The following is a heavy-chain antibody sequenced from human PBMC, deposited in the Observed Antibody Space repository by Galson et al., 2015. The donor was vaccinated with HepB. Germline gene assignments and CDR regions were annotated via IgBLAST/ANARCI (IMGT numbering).Heavy chain of an antibody. V-gene: IGHV4-31*03. Sequence: TLSLTCTVSGGSISSGGYYWSWIRQHPGKGLEWIGYIYYSGSTYYNPSLKSRVTISVDTSKNQFSLKLSSVTAADTAVYYCARNRESTAGIDYWGQGTLVTVSS. D-gene: IGHD3-10*01. CDR2: IYYSGST. J-gene: IGHJ4*02. CDR1: GGSISSGGYY. CDR3: ARNRESTAGIDY.